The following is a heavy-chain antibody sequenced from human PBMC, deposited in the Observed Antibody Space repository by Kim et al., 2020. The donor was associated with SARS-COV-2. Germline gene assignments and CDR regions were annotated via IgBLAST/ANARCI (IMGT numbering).Heavy chain of an antibody. CDR2: IYYSGST. J-gene: IGHJ5*02. CDR3: ARLVDILTGYYL. CDR1: GGSISSSSYY. Sequence: SETLSLTCTVSGGSISSSSYYWGWIRQPPGKGLEWIGSIYYSGSTYYNPSLKSRVTISVDTSKNQFSLKLSSVTAADTAVYYCARLVDILTGYYLWGQGTLVTVSS. D-gene: IGHD3-9*01. V-gene: IGHV4-39*01.